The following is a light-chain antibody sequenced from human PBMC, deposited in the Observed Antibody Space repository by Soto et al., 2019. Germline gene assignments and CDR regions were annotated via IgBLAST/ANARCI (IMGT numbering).Light chain of an antibody. CDR2: KDT. CDR1: ELSKQY. Sequence: SYELTQPPSVSVSPGQTARITCSGDELSKQYSFWYQQKPGQAPVLVIYKDTERASGIPERFSGSSSGTTVTLTISGVRAEDEATYYCQSSDDTGVYYLFGTGTKVTVL. CDR3: QSSDDTGVYYL. J-gene: IGLJ1*01. V-gene: IGLV3-25*02.